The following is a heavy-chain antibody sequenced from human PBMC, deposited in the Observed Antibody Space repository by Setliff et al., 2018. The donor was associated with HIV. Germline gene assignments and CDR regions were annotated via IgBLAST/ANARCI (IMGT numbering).Heavy chain of an antibody. CDR1: GFTFGSYA. V-gene: IGHV3-23*01. Sequence: GGSLRLSCAPSGFTFGSYAMSWVRQAPGKGLEWVSVTSGSGDSTFYADSLKGRFTISRDNSKNTLNLQMNSLRAEDTAVYYCAKTLPTLYPPHDYYFATDVWGQGTTVTVSS. CDR2: TSGSGDST. J-gene: IGHJ6*02. CDR3: AKTLPTLYPPHDYYFATDV. D-gene: IGHD2-15*01.